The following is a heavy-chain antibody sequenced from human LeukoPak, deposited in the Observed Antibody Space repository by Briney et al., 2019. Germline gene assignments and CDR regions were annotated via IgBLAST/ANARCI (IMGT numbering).Heavy chain of an antibody. CDR3: ARAPYRTDAFDI. J-gene: IGHJ3*02. CDR2: IWYDGSNK. V-gene: IGHV3-33*01. Sequence: GGSLRLSCAASGFTFSSYGMHWVRQAPGKGLEWVAVIWYDGSNKYYADSVKGRFTISRDNPKNTLYLQMNSLRAEDTAVYYCARAPYRTDAFDIWGQGTMVTVSS. CDR1: GFTFSSYG. D-gene: IGHD1-14*01.